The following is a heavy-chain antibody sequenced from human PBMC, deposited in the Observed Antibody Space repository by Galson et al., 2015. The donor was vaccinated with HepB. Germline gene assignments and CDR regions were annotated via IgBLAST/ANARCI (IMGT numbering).Heavy chain of an antibody. CDR2: ISSSSSTTI. CDR3: ARERGSIFSQLFYFDY. J-gene: IGHJ4*02. D-gene: IGHD3-9*01. V-gene: IGHV3-48*04. Sequence: SLRLSCAASGFTFNGYSMYWVRQAPGKGLEWLSYISSSSSTTIYYADAVKGRFTISRDNAKSSLYLQMNSLRAEDTAVYYCARERGSIFSQLFYFDYWGQGALATVSS. CDR1: GFTFNGYS.